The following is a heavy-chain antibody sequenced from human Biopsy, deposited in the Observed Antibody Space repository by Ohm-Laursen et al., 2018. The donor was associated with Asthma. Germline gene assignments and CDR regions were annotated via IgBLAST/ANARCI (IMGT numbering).Heavy chain of an antibody. V-gene: IGHV3-30*18. Sequence: SLRLSCTASGFTFSNYGMHWVRQAPGKGLDWVAVISFDGSNKNYTDSVKGRFTISRDNSRNTLHLQMDSLRAEDTAVYYCAKDVFPGWELRRGPDYWGQGTLVTVSS. J-gene: IGHJ4*02. CDR1: GFTFSNYG. CDR2: ISFDGSNK. CDR3: AKDVFPGWELRRGPDY. D-gene: IGHD1-26*01.